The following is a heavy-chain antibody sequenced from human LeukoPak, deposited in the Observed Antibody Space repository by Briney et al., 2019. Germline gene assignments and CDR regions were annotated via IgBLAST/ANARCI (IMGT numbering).Heavy chain of an antibody. CDR1: GSTFSSHG. Sequence: GSLRLSCAASGSTFSSHGMNWVRQAPGKGLEWVSGISGSGGRTYYADSVKGRFTISRDNSNHMLYLQMNSLIAEDTAIYYCAKDDDWLRFEHWGRGTPVSVSS. V-gene: IGHV3-23*01. CDR3: AKDDDWLRFEH. J-gene: IGHJ4*02. CDR2: ISGSGGRT. D-gene: IGHD5-12*01.